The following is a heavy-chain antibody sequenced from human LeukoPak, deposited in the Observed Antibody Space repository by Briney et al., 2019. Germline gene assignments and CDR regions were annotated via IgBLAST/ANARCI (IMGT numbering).Heavy chain of an antibody. V-gene: IGHV1-69*01. CDR2: IIPIFGTA. Sequence: AASVKVSCKASGGTFSSYAISWVRQAPGQGLEWMGGIIPIFGTANYAQKFQGRVTITADESTSTAYMELSSLRSEDTAVYCCASHGGSRPRNNWFDPWGQGTLVTVSS. J-gene: IGHJ5*02. D-gene: IGHD2-15*01. CDR3: ASHGGSRPRNNWFDP. CDR1: GGTFSSYA.